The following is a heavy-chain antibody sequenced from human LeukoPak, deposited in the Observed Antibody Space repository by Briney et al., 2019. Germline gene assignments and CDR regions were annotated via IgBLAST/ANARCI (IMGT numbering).Heavy chain of an antibody. J-gene: IGHJ6*02. D-gene: IGHD6-13*01. CDR3: ARVGGYSSSWALLNYYYYGMDV. CDR1: GYTFTSYD. V-gene: IGHV1-8*01. CDR2: MNPNSGNT. Sequence: GASVKVSCKASGYTFTSYDIHWVRQATGQGLEWMGWMNPNSGNTGYAQKFQGRVTMTRNTSISTAYMELSSLRSEDTAVYYCARVGGYSSSWALLNYYYYGMDVWGQGTTVTVSS.